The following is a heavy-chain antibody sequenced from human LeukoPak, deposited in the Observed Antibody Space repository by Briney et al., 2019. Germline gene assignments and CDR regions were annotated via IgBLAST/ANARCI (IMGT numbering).Heavy chain of an antibody. CDR3: VRDGDDFNFDY. Sequence: GRSLRLSCAASGFTFSSYSMNWVRQAPGKGLEWVSSISSSSSYIYYADSVKGRFTISRDNAKNSLYLQMNSLRAEDTAVYFCVRDGDDFNFDYWGQGSLDTVSS. CDR2: ISSSSSYI. J-gene: IGHJ4*02. CDR1: GFTFSSYS. V-gene: IGHV3-21*01. D-gene: IGHD5-24*01.